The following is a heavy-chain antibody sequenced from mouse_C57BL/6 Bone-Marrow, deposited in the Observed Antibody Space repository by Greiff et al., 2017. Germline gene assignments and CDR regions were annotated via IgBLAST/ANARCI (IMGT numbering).Heavy chain of an antibody. CDR1: GYTFTSYG. Sequence: VQLQQSGAELARPGASVKLSCKASGYTFTSYGISWVKQRTGQGLEWIGEIYPRSGNTYYNAKFKGKATLTADKSSSTAYMELRSLTSEDSAVYFCARKRAWFAYWGQGTLVTVSA. CDR3: ARKRAWFAY. J-gene: IGHJ3*01. CDR2: IYPRSGNT. V-gene: IGHV1-81*01.